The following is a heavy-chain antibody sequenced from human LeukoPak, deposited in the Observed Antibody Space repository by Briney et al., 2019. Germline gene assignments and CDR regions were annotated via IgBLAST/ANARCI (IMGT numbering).Heavy chain of an antibody. CDR1: GFTFSSYG. J-gene: IGHJ3*02. CDR2: ISYHGSNK. V-gene: IGHV3-30*03. CDR3: ARDPGDYYGSGSSDAFDI. D-gene: IGHD3-10*01. Sequence: GGSLRLSCAASGFTFSSYGMYWVRQAPAKGVGGVAVISYHGSNKYYADSVKGRFTISRDNSKNTLYLQMNSLRAEDTAVYYCARDPGDYYGSGSSDAFDIWGQGTMVTVSS.